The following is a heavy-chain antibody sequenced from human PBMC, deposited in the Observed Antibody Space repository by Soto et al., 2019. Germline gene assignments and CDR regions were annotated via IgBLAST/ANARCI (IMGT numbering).Heavy chain of an antibody. CDR2: IIPMFTTP. Sequence: QVQLVQSGAEVKKPGSSVKVSCKVSGGTFSNYGISWVRQAPGQGLEWMGGIIPMFTTPNYAQKFEDRVTITADESTSTAYMRLSSLSSEATAVYYCARGQEFGDYGSVDSWGQGTLVTVSS. V-gene: IGHV1-69*12. J-gene: IGHJ4*02. CDR3: ARGQEFGDYGSVDS. CDR1: GGTFSNYG. D-gene: IGHD4-17*01.